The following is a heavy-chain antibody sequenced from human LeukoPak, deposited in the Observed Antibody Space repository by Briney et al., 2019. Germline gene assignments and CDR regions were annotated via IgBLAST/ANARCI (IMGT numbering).Heavy chain of an antibody. CDR2: ISSSRSYI. Sequence: GGSLRLSCAASGFTFSSYSKNWVRQAPGKGREWVSSISSSRSYIYYADSVKGRFTISRDNAKNSLYLQMNSLRAEDTAVYYCARVNYYYMVVWGKGTTVTVSS. CDR3: ARVNYYYMVV. J-gene: IGHJ6*03. CDR1: GFTFSSYS. V-gene: IGHV3-21*01.